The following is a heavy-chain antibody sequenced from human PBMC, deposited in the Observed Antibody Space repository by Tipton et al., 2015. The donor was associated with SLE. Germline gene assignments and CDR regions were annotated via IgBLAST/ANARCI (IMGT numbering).Heavy chain of an antibody. CDR1: GDSVSSNSAA. Sequence: GLVKPSETLSLTCASGDSVSSNSAAWNWIRQSPSRGLEWLGRTYYRSKWYNDYAVSVKSRITINPDTSKNQFSLQLNSVTPEDTAVYYCARDLATYYYGMDVWGQGTTVTVSS. D-gene: IGHD1-1*01. V-gene: IGHV6-1*01. CDR3: ARDLATYYYGMDV. CDR2: TYYRSKWYN. J-gene: IGHJ6*02.